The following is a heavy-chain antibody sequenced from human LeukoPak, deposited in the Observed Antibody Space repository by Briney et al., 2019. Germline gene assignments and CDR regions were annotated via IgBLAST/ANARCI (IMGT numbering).Heavy chain of an antibody. CDR3: AKDDGSATYFWWGFHY. Sequence: GGSLRLSCAASGFSFSSYAMTWVRQAPGKGLEWVSGISGSGSSTYYADSVKGRFTISRDNSKNTLYLQMNSLRAEDTAVYYCAKDDGSATYFWWGFHYWGQGTLVTVSS. CDR2: ISGSGSST. J-gene: IGHJ4*02. V-gene: IGHV3-23*01. CDR1: GFSFSSYA. D-gene: IGHD3-16*01.